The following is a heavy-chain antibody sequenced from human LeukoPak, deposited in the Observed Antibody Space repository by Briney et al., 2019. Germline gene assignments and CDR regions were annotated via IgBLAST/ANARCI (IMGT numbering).Heavy chain of an antibody. CDR2: IKSKANGGTT. Sequence: GGSLRLSCATSGFTFNSAWLSWVRQAPGRGLEWVGRIKSKANGGTTDYAAPVKGRFTISGDDSNSMVYLQMNSLKTEDTAVYSCAAEYYYQLLYWGQGTLVTVSS. D-gene: IGHD2-2*01. CDR1: GFTFNSAW. J-gene: IGHJ4*02. CDR3: AAEYYYQLLY. V-gene: IGHV3-15*01.